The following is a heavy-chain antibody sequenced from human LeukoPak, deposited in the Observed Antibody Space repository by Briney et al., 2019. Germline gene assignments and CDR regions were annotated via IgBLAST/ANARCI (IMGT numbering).Heavy chain of an antibody. V-gene: IGHV3-15*01. D-gene: IGHD4-23*01. CDR3: TTGDYGGNSAAFDI. Sequence: GGSLRLSCAASGFTFNNAWVAWVRQAPGKGLQWIGRIRSKTDGGTTDYAAPVQGRFTISRDDSKNTLYLQMNSLKTEDTAVYYCTTGDYGGNSAAFDIWAKGQWSPSLQ. J-gene: IGHJ3*02. CDR2: IRSKTDGGTT. CDR1: GFTFNNAW.